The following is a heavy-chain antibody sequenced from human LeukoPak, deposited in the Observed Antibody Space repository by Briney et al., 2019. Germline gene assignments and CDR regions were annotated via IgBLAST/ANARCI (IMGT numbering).Heavy chain of an antibody. D-gene: IGHD6-19*01. CDR2: IIPIFGTA. Sequence: ASVKVSCKASGGTFSSYAISWVRQAPGQGLEWMGGIIPIFGTANYAQKFQGRVTITADESTSTAYMELSSLRSEDTAVYYCASGPLSSGWSKVWGQGTLVTVSS. CDR1: GGTFSSYA. V-gene: IGHV1-69*13. CDR3: ASGPLSSGWSKV. J-gene: IGHJ4*02.